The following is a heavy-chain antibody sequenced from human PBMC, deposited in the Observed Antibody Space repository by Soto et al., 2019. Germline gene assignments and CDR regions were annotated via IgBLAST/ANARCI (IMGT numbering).Heavy chain of an antibody. Sequence: EVRLMESGGGLVQPGGSLRLSCAASGFRFSTYNMDWVRQAPGKGPEWIAHISTTSFTIYYADSVKGRFTISRDNDRNSLYLEMNSLRGEDTAVYYCARDRCYDGTCYSASDSWGQGTLVTVSS. J-gene: IGHJ5*01. CDR1: GFRFSTYN. CDR3: ARDRCYDGTCYSASDS. CDR2: ISTTSFTI. D-gene: IGHD2-15*01. V-gene: IGHV3-48*01.